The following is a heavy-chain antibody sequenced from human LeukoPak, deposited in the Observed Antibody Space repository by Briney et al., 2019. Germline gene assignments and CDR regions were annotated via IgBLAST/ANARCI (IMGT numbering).Heavy chain of an antibody. J-gene: IGHJ3*02. D-gene: IGHD5-12*01. CDR2: INPNSGGT. Sequence: ASVKVSCKASGYTFTSYGISWVRQAPGQGLEWMGWINPNSGGTNYAQKFQGRVTMTRDTSISTAYMELSRLRSDDTAVYYCASLWMDDAFDIWGQGTMVTVSS. CDR1: GYTFTSYG. V-gene: IGHV1-2*02. CDR3: ASLWMDDAFDI.